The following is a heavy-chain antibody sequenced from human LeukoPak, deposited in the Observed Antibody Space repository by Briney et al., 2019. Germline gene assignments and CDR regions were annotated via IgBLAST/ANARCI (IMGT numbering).Heavy chain of an antibody. J-gene: IGHJ3*02. CDR2: INHSGST. Sequence: PSETLSLTCAVYGGSFSGYYWSWIRQPPGKGLEWIGEINHSGSTNYNPSLKSRVTISVDTSKNQFSLKLSSVTAADTAVYYCASLGATRDTHPSRTYNDASDIWGQGTMVTVSS. CDR3: ASLGATRDTHPSRTYNDASDI. V-gene: IGHV4-34*01. CDR1: GGSFSGYY. D-gene: IGHD1-26*01.